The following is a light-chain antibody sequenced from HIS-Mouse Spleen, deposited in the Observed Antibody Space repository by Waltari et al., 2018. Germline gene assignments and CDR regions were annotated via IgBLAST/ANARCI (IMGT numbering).Light chain of an antibody. J-gene: IGKJ1*01. CDR2: GAS. CDR1: QSVSSN. V-gene: IGKV3-15*01. Sequence: EILMTQSPATLSVSPGERATLSCRASQSVSSNLAWYQQKPGQAPRLLIYGASTRATGIQARFSGSGSGTEFTLTISSMQSEDVAVYYCQQYNNWWTFGQGTKVEIK. CDR3: QQYNNWWT.